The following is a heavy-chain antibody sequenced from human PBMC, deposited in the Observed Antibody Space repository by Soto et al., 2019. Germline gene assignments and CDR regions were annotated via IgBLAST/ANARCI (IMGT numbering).Heavy chain of an antibody. D-gene: IGHD3-22*01. CDR2: IKSKTDGGTT. V-gene: IGHV3-15*07. J-gene: IGHJ4*01. CDR3: TTDSYSTIIIVRFDY. CDR1: GFTFTNAW. Sequence: PGGSLRLSCAASGFTFTNAWINWVRQAPGKGLEWVGRIKSKTDGGTTDYAEPVKGRFAISRDDSNNMVYLQMNSLKIDVTAVYYFTTDSYSTIIIVRFDYWGHVTLVTVSS.